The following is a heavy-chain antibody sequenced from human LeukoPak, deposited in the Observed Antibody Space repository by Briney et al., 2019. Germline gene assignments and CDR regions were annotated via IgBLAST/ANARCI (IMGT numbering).Heavy chain of an antibody. J-gene: IGHJ4*02. Sequence: GGSLRLSCAASGFTFSSYGMHWVRQAPGKGLEWVAVIWYDGSNKYYADSVKGRFTISRDNSKNTLYLQMNSLRAEDTAVYYCAKDRGYCSSTSCYSDYWGQGTLVTVSS. CDR2: IWYDGSNK. CDR3: AKDRGYCSSTSCYSDY. CDR1: GFTFSSYG. D-gene: IGHD2-2*02. V-gene: IGHV3-33*06.